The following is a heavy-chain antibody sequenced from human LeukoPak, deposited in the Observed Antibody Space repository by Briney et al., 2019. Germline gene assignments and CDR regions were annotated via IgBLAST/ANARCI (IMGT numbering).Heavy chain of an antibody. Sequence: SETLSLTCAVYGGSFSGYYWSWIRQHPGKGLEWIGEIKHSVSTNYNPSLKSQVTISVDTSKNQFSLKLSSVTAADTAVYYCARDVGYCGSTSCYTIGYNWFDPWGQGTLVTVSS. CDR1: GGSFSGYY. V-gene: IGHV4-34*01. J-gene: IGHJ5*02. CDR3: ARDVGYCGSTSCYTIGYNWFDP. CDR2: IKHSVST. D-gene: IGHD2-2*02.